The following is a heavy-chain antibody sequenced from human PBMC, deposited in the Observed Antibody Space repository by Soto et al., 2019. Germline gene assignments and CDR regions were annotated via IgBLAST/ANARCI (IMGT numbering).Heavy chain of an antibody. CDR1: GYTFTGYY. V-gene: IGHV1-2*02. CDR3: ASVSIFRNDPPDY. Sequence: QVQLVQSGAEVKKPGASVKVSCKASGYTFTGYYMHWVRQAPGQGREWMGWINPRSGGTNDAQKMQGRVTMTRDTSISTAYMELSRLRSDDTAVYYWASVSIFRNDPPDYWGQGALVTVSS. CDR2: INPRSGGT. D-gene: IGHD1-1*01. J-gene: IGHJ4*02.